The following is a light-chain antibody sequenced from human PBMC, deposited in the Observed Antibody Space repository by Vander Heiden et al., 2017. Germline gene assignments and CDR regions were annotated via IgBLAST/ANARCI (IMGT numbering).Light chain of an antibody. CDR2: YKSDSDK. V-gene: IGLV5-45*03. CDR3: MIWHSSAWV. J-gene: IGLJ3*02. Sequence: PSSLSASPGASASLTCTLRRGINVGTYRIYWYQQKPGSPPQYLLRYKSDSDKQQGSGVPSRFAGSKDAPANAGILLISGLQSEDEADYYCMIWHSSAWVFGGGTKLTVL. CDR1: RGINVGTYR.